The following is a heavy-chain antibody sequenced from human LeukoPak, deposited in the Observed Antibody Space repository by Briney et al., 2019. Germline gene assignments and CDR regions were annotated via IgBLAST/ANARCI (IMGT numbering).Heavy chain of an antibody. D-gene: IGHD4-17*01. CDR1: GFTFSSYS. CDR2: ISSSSSTI. V-gene: IGHV3-48*02. CDR3: ARDQTTVVTPWGYYYGMDV. J-gene: IGHJ6*02. Sequence: PGRSLRLSCAASGFTFSSYSMNWVRQAPGKGLEWVSYISSSSSTIYYADSVKGRFTISRDNAKNSLYLQMNSLRDEDTAVYYCARDQTTVVTPWGYYYGMDVWGQGTTVTVSS.